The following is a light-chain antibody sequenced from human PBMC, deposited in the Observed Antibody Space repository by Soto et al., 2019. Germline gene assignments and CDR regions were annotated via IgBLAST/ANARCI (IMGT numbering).Light chain of an antibody. CDR2: KAS. Sequence: DIQMTQSPSTLSASLGDRVTITCRASQSISGWLAWYQQKPGKAPKLLLYKASNVGSGVPSRFSGSDSGTEFTLTISSLEPNDFATEYCQQYKDYPWTFGQGTKVEVK. CDR3: QQYKDYPWT. J-gene: IGKJ1*01. CDR1: QSISGW. V-gene: IGKV1-5*03.